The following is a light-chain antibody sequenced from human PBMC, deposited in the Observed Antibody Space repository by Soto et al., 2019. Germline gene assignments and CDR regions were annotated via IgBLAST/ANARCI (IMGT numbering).Light chain of an antibody. Sequence: DIQLTQSPASLSASVGDRVTITCRASDNIGSNLNWYQHQTGTAPKLLIYAASSLQGGVPSRFSGSGYGIQFTLTISGLQTEDFATYYCQQSYKILTFGGGTWVDI. V-gene: IGKV1-39*01. J-gene: IGKJ4*01. CDR2: AAS. CDR3: QQSYKILT. CDR1: DNIGSN.